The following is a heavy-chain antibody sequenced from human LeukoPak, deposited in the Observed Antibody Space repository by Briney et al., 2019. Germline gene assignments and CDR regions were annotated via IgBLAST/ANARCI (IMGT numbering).Heavy chain of an antibody. Sequence: PSETLSLTCTVSGGSINRYYWNWLRQPPGKPLEWIGHIYYSGNTKYNPSLNSRVTISIDTSQNQFSLKLSSVSAADTAVYYCARHGRCSSGXXSTGRWFDSWGQGTLVTV. D-gene: IGHD3-22*01. V-gene: IGHV4-59*08. CDR3: ARHGRCSSGXXSTGRWFDS. CDR2: IYYSGNT. CDR1: GGSINRYY. J-gene: IGHJ5*01.